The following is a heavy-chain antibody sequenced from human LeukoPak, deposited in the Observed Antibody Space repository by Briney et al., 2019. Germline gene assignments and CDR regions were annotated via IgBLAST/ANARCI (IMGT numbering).Heavy chain of an antibody. J-gene: IGHJ6*03. D-gene: IGHD4-11*01. Sequence: SVKVSCKASGGTFSSYAISWVRQAPGQGLEWMGGIIPIFGTANYAQKFQGRVTITADESTSTAYMELSSLRSEDTAVYYCARPCSNYTHYYYYYYMDVWGKGTTVTVSS. CDR2: IIPIFGTA. CDR3: ARPCSNYTHYYYYYYMDV. CDR1: GGTFSSYA. V-gene: IGHV1-69*13.